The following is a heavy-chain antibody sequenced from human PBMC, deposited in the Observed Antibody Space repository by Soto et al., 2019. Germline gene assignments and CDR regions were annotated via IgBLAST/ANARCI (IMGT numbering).Heavy chain of an antibody. CDR3: ASYRGPLYFES. CDR1: GRSMSSNY. Sequence: PSETLSLPCSVSGRSMSSNYWSWLRQSPDKGLEWLGYVFYGGTDYNPSLGGRVSMSVETSKSQFSLKLTSVTVADTAVYYCASYRGPLYFESWGPGILVTVSS. J-gene: IGHJ4*02. V-gene: IGHV4-59*01. D-gene: IGHD4-4*01. CDR2: VFYGGT.